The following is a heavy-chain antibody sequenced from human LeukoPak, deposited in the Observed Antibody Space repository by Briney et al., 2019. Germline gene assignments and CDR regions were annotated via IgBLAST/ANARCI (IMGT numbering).Heavy chain of an antibody. D-gene: IGHD3-22*01. CDR3: ATQGVLADYDDSSWYFQH. J-gene: IGHJ1*01. CDR2: IRYDGSSK. V-gene: IGHV3-30*02. CDR1: GFTFSRYG. Sequence: GGSLRLSCAASGFTFSRYGMHWVRQAPGKGLEWVTVIRYDGSSKYYADSVRGRFSISRDNSKNTLYLQVNSLRPEDTAVYYCATQGVLADYDDSSWYFQHWGQGTLVTVSS.